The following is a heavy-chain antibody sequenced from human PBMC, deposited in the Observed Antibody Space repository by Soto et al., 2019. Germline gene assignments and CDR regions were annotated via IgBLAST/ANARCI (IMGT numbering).Heavy chain of an antibody. CDR2: IYGSGST. J-gene: IGHJ3*01. D-gene: IGHD2-15*01. CDR3: AREGKGISTHGGWNAFDR. V-gene: IGHV4-31*03. Sequence: QVQLQESGPGLVKPSQTLSLTCTVSGGSIRGADYFWSWIRQHPGKGLEWIGYIYGSGSTYANPSLKSRVTISMDMSQNRLSLNLTSVTAADTAVYYCAREGKGISTHGGWNAFDRWGQGTKVSVSS. CDR1: GGSIRGADYF.